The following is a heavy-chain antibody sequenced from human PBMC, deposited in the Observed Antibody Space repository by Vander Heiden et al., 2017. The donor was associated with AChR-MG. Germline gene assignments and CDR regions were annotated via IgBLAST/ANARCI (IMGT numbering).Heavy chain of an antibody. CDR2: ISSNGGST. D-gene: IGHD4-17*01. CDR3: VPRVATVTLYSFDY. CDR1: GSTFSSYA. J-gene: IGHJ4*02. V-gene: IGHV3-64D*06. Sequence: EVQLVESGGGLVQPGGSLRLSCSASGSTFSSYAMHWVRQAPGKGLEYVSAISSNGGSTYYADSVKGRFTISRDNSKNTLYLQMSSLRAEDTAVYYCVPRVATVTLYSFDYWGQGTLVTVSS.